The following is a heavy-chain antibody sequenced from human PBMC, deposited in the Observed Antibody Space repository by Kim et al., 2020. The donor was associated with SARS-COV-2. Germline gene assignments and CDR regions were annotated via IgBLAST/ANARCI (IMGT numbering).Heavy chain of an antibody. D-gene: IGHD3-22*01. J-gene: IGHJ4*02. CDR2: ISAQNGNT. V-gene: IGHV1-18*01. Sequence: ASVKVSCKASGYTFTIYGINWVRQAPGQGLEWMGWISAQNGNTKYGRTLQGRLTMTTDTSTSTAYMELRSLRSDDTAVYYCARSLPPADYYDSSGYYVDFDSWGQGTLVTVSS. CDR1: GYTFTIYG. CDR3: ARSLPPADYYDSSGYYVDFDS.